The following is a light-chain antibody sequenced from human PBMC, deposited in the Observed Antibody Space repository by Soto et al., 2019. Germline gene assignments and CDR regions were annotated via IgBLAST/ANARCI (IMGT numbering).Light chain of an antibody. CDR1: SSDVGGHNH. CDR2: EVS. Sequence: QSALTQPPSASGSPGQSVTISCTGSSSDVGGHNHVSWYQQHPGKAPKLMIYEVSKRPSGVPDRFSGSKSVNTASLTVSGLQAEDADDYYCSSYAGNMNLIFGGGTKLTVL. V-gene: IGLV2-8*01. CDR3: SSYAGNMNLI. J-gene: IGLJ2*01.